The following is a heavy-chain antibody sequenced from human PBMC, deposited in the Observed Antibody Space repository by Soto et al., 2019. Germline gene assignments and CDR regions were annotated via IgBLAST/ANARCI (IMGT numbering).Heavy chain of an antibody. CDR2: INDRGSI. CDR3: ARESHDILTGPPWVWYFDL. D-gene: IGHD3-9*01. Sequence: QVQLQQWGAGPLRPLETLSLTCGVSGGSFSGYYWAWIRQSPGKGLEWIGEINDRGSINYNPSRKSRVSISVDSSNNHYSLHLRSVTAADTAVYYCARESHDILTGPPWVWYFDLWGRGTLVTVSS. CDR1: GGSFSGYY. J-gene: IGHJ2*01. V-gene: IGHV4-34*01.